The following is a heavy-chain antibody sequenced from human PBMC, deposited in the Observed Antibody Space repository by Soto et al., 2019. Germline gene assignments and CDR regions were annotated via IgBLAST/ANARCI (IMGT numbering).Heavy chain of an antibody. CDR3: ARDEYYYDSSGYYTHDAFDI. V-gene: IGHV3-30-3*01. CDR1: GFTFSSYA. Sequence: GGSLRLSCAASGFTFSSYAMHWVRQAPGKGLEWVAVISYDGSNKYYADSVKGRFTISRDNSKNTLYLQMNSLRAEDTAVYYCARDEYYYDSSGYYTHDAFDIWGQGTMVTVS. D-gene: IGHD3-22*01. J-gene: IGHJ3*02. CDR2: ISYDGSNK.